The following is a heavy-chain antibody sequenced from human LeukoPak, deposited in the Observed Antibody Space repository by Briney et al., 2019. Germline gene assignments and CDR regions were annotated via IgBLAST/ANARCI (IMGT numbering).Heavy chain of an antibody. J-gene: IGHJ6*02. D-gene: IGHD5-18*01. Sequence: HPGGSLRLSCAASGFTFRSYGMHWVRQAPGTGLEWVAVLWYDGSNKFYTDSVKGRFTISRDNFKNTLYLQMNSLRVEDTAVYYCARDLGFSYGYGRANYYYYGMDVWGQGTTVTVSS. CDR1: GFTFRSYG. V-gene: IGHV3-33*01. CDR3: ARDLGFSYGYGRANYYYYGMDV. CDR2: LWYDGSNK.